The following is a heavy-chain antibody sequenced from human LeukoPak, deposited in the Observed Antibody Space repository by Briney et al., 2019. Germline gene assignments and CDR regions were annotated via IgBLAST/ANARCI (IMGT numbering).Heavy chain of an antibody. CDR1: GYTFTSHG. Sequence: GASVKVSCKASGYTFTSHGISWGRQAPGPGVEWMGWISAYHGNTNYAQKLQGRVTMTTDTSTSTAYMELRSLRSDDTAVYYCARASVGATFADYWGQGTLVTVSS. V-gene: IGHV1-18*01. CDR3: ARASVGATFADY. CDR2: ISAYHGNT. J-gene: IGHJ4*02. D-gene: IGHD1-26*01.